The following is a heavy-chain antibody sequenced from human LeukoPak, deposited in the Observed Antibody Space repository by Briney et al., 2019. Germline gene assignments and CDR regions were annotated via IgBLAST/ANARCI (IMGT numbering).Heavy chain of an antibody. V-gene: IGHV3-33*06. D-gene: IGHD4-17*01. CDR1: GFTFSSYG. CDR2: IWYDGSNK. CDR3: AKDDYGYYYYVDV. J-gene: IGHJ6*03. Sequence: PGGSLRLSCAASGFTFSSYGMHWVRQAPGKGLEWVAVIWYDGSNKYYADSVKGRFTISRDNSKNTLYLQMNSLRAEDTAVYYCAKDDYGYYYYVDVWGKGTTVTVSS.